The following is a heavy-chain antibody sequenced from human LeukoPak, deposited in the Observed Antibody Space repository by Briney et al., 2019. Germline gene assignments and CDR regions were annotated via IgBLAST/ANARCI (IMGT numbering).Heavy chain of an antibody. J-gene: IGHJ4*02. D-gene: IGHD2-2*02. V-gene: IGHV1-2*02. CDR3: ARGEPAAAIPIHDY. CDR2: INPNSGGT. Sequence: GASVKVSCKASGYTFTGYYMHWVRQAPGQGLEWMEWINPNSGGTNYAQKFQGRVTMTRDTSISTAYMELSRLRSDDTAVYYCARGEPAAAIPIHDYWGQGALVTVSS. CDR1: GYTFTGYY.